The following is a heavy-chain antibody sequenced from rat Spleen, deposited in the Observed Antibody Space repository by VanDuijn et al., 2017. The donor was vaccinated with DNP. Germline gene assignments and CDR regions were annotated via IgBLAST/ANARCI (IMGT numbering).Heavy chain of an antibody. CDR2: ITNSGDGT. Sequence: EVQLVESGGGPVQPGRSLKLSCLASGFIFSNYWMTWIRQAPGKGLEWVASITNSGDGTYYSDSVKGRFTISRDNTKSTLYLQMDSLRSEDTATYYCARIAAASYVMDAWGQGASVTVSS. J-gene: IGHJ4*01. CDR3: ARIAAASYVMDA. CDR1: GFIFSNYW. D-gene: IGHD1-2*01. V-gene: IGHV5-31*01.